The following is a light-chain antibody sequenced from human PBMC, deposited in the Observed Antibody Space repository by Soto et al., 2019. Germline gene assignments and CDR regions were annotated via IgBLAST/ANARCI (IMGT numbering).Light chain of an antibody. CDR2: YDI. CDR1: NIGSKS. V-gene: IGLV3-21*04. J-gene: IGLJ1*01. Sequence: SYELTQPPSVSEAPGKTARITCGGNNIGSKSVHWYQQKPGQAPVLVIYYDIDRPSGIPERFSGSNSGNTATLTISRVEAGDEADYYCQVWDSSSDHPYVFGTGTKLTVL. CDR3: QVWDSSSDHPYV.